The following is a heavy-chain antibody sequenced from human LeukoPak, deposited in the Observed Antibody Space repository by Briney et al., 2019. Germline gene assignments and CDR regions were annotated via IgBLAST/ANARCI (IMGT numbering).Heavy chain of an antibody. CDR1: GGSISSYY. D-gene: IGHD4-23*01. J-gene: IGHJ6*03. Sequence: SETLSLTCTVSGGSISSYYWSWIRQPPGKGLEWIGYIYYSGSTNYNPSLKSRVTISVDTSKNQFSLKLSSVTAADTAVYYCARGTTVVKDYYYMDVWGKGTTVTVSS. CDR2: IYYSGST. V-gene: IGHV4-59*01. CDR3: ARGTTVVKDYYYMDV.